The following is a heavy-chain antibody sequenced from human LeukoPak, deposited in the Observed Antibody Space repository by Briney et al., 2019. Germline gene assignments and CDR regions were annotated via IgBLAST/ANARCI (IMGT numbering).Heavy chain of an antibody. CDR1: GFTFSSYG. Sequence: GGSLRLSCAASGFTFSSYGMSWVRQAPGKGLEWVSAISGSGGSAYYADSVKGRFTISRDNSKNTLYLQMNSLRAEDTAVYYCAKGGSSWVYYYYMDVWGKGTTVTISS. D-gene: IGHD6-13*01. CDR2: ISGSGGSA. V-gene: IGHV3-23*01. J-gene: IGHJ6*03. CDR3: AKGGSSWVYYYYMDV.